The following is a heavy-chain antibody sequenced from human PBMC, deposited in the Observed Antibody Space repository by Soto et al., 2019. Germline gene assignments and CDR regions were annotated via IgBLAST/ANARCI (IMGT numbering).Heavy chain of an antibody. CDR3: AKAARVYTSSSGTDF. Sequence: VQLLESGGGLIQPGGSLRLSCAASGFTFSSYAISWVRQAPGKGLQWVSTITGSGASTYYADSVKGRFTISRDNSANTLYLQMNSLRAEDTAFYFGAKAARVYTSSSGTDFWGQGTLVTVSS. V-gene: IGHV3-23*01. CDR1: GFTFSSYA. J-gene: IGHJ4*02. CDR2: ITGSGAST. D-gene: IGHD6-6*01.